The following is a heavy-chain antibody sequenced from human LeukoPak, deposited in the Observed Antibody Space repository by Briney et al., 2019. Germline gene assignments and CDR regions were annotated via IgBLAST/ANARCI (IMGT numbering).Heavy chain of an antibody. J-gene: IGHJ4*02. CDR2: ISPSGDIK. D-gene: IGHD4-17*01. V-gene: IGHV3-21*01. Sequence: GGSLRLSCVASGFTFSRHGMNWVRQAPGKGLEWVSGISPSGDIKYYVDSVKGRFTVSRDNAKNSLYLQMNSLRAEDTAVYYCARDLGTTVTTASDYWGQGTLVTVSS. CDR1: GFTFSRHG. CDR3: ARDLGTTVTTASDY.